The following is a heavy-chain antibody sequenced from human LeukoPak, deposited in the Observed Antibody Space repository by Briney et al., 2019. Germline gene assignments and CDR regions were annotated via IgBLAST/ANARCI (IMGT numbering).Heavy chain of an antibody. CDR2: ISAKSGSI. CDR3: VKDNSADRGLFES. J-gene: IGHJ5*01. D-gene: IGHD3/OR15-3a*01. Sequence: PGGSLRLSCAASGFSFDAYGMHWVRQVPGKGLEWLSGISAKSGSIAYADSAKGRFTISRDNTKNSLYLQMDSLKNEDTALYYCVKDNSADRGLFESWGQGILVIVS. V-gene: IGHV3-9*01. CDR1: GFSFDAYG.